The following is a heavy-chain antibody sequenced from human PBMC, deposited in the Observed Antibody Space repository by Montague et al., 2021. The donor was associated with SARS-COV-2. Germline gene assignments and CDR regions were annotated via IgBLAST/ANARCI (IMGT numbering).Heavy chain of an antibody. V-gene: IGHV4-59*08. CDR1: GGSISSSY. Sequence: SETLSLTCTVSGGSISSSYWTWIRQHPGKGLEWIGYIYYSGSTGYNPSLKSRVTMSVDTSKNQFSLKLSSVTAADTAVYYCARSSGRYSTFDFWGQGTLVTVSS. D-gene: IGHD3-10*01. J-gene: IGHJ4*02. CDR3: ARSSGRYSTFDF. CDR2: IYYSGST.